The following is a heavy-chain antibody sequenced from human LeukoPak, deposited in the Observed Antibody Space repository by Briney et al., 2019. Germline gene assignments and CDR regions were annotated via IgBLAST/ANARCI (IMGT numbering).Heavy chain of an antibody. CDR2: IYYSGST. CDR1: GGSISSYY. D-gene: IGHD4-11*01. Sequence: SETLSLTCTVSGGSISSYYWSWIRQPPGKGLEWIGYIYYSGSTNYNPSLKSRVTISVDTSKNQFSLKLSSVTAADTAVYYCARDPLQGYYFDYWGQGTLVTVSS. V-gene: IGHV4-59*12. CDR3: ARDPLQGYYFDY. J-gene: IGHJ4*02.